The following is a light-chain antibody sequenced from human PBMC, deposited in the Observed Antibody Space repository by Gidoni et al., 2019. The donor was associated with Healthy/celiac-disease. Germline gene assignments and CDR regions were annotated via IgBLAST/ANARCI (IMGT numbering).Light chain of an antibody. CDR3: QQYYTTPPT. J-gene: IGKJ1*01. V-gene: IGKV4-1*01. CDR1: QSVLYSSNNKNY. Sequence: DIVMTQSPDSLAVSLGEWATISCKSSQSVLYSSNNKNYLAWYQQKPGQPPKRLLYWASTRESGVPDRFSGRGSGTDFTLTISSLQTEDVAVYYCQQYYTTPPTFGQGTKVEIK. CDR2: WAS.